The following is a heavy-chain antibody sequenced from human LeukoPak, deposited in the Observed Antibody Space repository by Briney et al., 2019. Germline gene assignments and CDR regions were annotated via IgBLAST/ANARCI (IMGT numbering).Heavy chain of an antibody. CDR2: VYYTGNT. D-gene: IGHD1-1*01. Sequence: SETLSLTCTVSGGSIFSHYWNWIRQPPGKGLEWIGYVYYTGNTYYNPYLKSRVAISIDTSKSQFSLKLSSVTSADTAVYYCATMYGTACVDGHYFDNWGQGSLVTVSS. CDR1: GGSIFSHY. J-gene: IGHJ4*02. V-gene: IGHV4-59*11. CDR3: ATMYGTACVDGHYFDN.